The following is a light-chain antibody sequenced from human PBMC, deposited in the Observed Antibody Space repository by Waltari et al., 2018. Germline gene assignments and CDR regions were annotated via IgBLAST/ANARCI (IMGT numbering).Light chain of an antibody. CDR3: QQYGRSWNT. CDR1: QSVSSSY. J-gene: IGKJ2*01. CDR2: GAS. Sequence: EIVLTQSPGTLSLSPGERATLSCRASQSVSSSYLAWYQQKPGQAPRLLIHGASSRATGIPDRFSDSGSGTDFTLTISRLEPEDFAVYYCQQYGRSWNTFGQGTKLEIK. V-gene: IGKV3-20*01.